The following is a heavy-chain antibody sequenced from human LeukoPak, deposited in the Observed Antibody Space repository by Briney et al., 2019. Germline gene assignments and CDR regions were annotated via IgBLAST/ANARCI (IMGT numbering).Heavy chain of an antibody. CDR1: GFTFSSYA. V-gene: IGHV3-23*01. D-gene: IGHD2-15*01. CDR3: AKDKVDIVVVVAATLWQMYYFDY. Sequence: GGSLRLSCAASGFTFSSYAMRWVRQAPGEGREWVSAISGSGGSTYYADSVKGRFTISRDNSKNTLYLQMNSLRAEDTAVYYCAKDKVDIVVVVAATLWQMYYFDYWGQGTLVTVSS. CDR2: ISGSGGST. J-gene: IGHJ4*02.